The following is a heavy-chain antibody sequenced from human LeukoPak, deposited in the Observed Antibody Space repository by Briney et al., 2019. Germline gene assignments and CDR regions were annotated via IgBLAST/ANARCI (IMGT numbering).Heavy chain of an antibody. CDR3: ARDSY. J-gene: IGHJ4*02. Sequence: GGSLRLSCAASGFTFSRHWMHWVRQAPGKGLVWVSVIYSGGSTYYADSVKGRFTISRDNSKNTLYLQMNSLRAEDTAVYYCARDSYWGQGTLVTVSS. V-gene: IGHV3-66*02. CDR2: IYSGGST. CDR1: GFTFSRHW.